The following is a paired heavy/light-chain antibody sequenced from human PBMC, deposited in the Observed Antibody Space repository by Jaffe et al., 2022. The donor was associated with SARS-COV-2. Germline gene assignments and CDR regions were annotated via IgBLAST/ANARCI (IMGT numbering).Heavy chain of an antibody. CDR2: IYPGDSDT. CDR1: GYSFSNYW. D-gene: IGHD4-4*01. V-gene: IGHV5-51*01. CDR3: ARPIRDNYNSAY. Sequence: EVQLVQSGAEVKKPGESLTISCKASGYSFSNYWIGWVRQMPGKGLEWMGIIYPGDSDTRYSPSFEGQVTISIDKSITTAYLQWSSLKASDTAMYYCARPIRDNYNSAYWGQGTPVTVSS. J-gene: IGHJ4*02.
Light chain of an antibody. CDR3: QQYSSFPWT. V-gene: IGKV1-5*03. Sequence: DIQMTQSPSTLSASVGDRVTITCRASQSVSSWLAWFQQKPGKAPKLLIYKASTLGSGVPSRFSGSGSGSEFTLTISGLQPDDFATYYCQQYSSFPWTFGQGTDVDVK. CDR2: KAS. CDR1: QSVSSW. J-gene: IGKJ1*01.